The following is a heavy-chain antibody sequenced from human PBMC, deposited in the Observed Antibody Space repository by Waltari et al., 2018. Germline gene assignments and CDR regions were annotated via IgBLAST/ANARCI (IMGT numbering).Heavy chain of an antibody. Sequence: QLQLQESGPGLVKPSETLSLTCGVSGGSLSTINYFWGWIRQPPGKGLEWIGSIYHSGTTYYNPSLNSRVTISVDTSKNQFSLNLSSVTAADTAVYYCARTTGGLSDYYHDSRGFLHWGQGTLVTVSS. D-gene: IGHD3-22*01. CDR1: GGSLSTINYF. J-gene: IGHJ4*02. V-gene: IGHV4-39*01. CDR2: IYHSGTT. CDR3: ARTTGGLSDYYHDSRGFLH.